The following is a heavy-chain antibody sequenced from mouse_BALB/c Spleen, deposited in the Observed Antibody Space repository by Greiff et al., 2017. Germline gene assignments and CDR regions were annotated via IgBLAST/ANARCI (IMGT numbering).Heavy chain of an antibody. CDR2: ISTYYGDA. V-gene: IGHV1S137*01. J-gene: IGHJ3*01. Sequence: VQLQQSGAELVRPGVSVKISCKGSGYTFTDYAMHWVKQSHAKSLEWIGVISTYYGDASYNQKFKGKATMTVDKSSSTAYMELARLTSEDSVIYYCARGVVATRGFAYWGQGTLVTVSA. CDR3: ARGVVATRGFAY. D-gene: IGHD1-1*01. CDR1: GYTFTDYA.